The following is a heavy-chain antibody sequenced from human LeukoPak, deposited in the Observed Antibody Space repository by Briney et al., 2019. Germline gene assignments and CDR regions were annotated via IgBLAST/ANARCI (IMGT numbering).Heavy chain of an antibody. V-gene: IGHV3-30-3*01. D-gene: IGHD3-22*01. CDR1: GFTFSSYA. CDR3: ARARGYYYDSSGHRAFDI. Sequence: AGGSLRLSCAASGFTFSSYAMHWVRQAPGKGLEWVAVISYDGSNKYYADSVKGRFTISRDNSKNTLYLQMNSLRAEDTAVYYCARARGYYYDSSGHRAFDIWGQGTMVTVSS. CDR2: ISYDGSNK. J-gene: IGHJ3*02.